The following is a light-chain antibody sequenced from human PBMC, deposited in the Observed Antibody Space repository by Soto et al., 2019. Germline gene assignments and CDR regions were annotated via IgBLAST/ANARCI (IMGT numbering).Light chain of an antibody. CDR3: QQYGDSTLT. V-gene: IGKV3D-15*01. CDR2: GAS. CDR1: QTVNNN. Sequence: VMTQAPATLSVSPGEGATLSCRASQTVNNNVAWYQLKDGQVPRLLIYGASTRATDIPARFSGSGSGTDFARTISRLEPADFGVYDCQQYGDSTLTSGPGTKVDIK. J-gene: IGKJ3*01.